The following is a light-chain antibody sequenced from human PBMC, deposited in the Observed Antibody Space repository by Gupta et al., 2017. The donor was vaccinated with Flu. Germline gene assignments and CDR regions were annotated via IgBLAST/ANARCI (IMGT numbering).Light chain of an antibody. CDR3: HQRSSWPPT. J-gene: IGKJ4*01. Sequence: LIFTPSPATLPWSQGERATLSCRATQSINNQLAWYQQKPGQAPRLLMNDASNRATGIPARFSGSGSGTDFTLTISSLEPEDFAVYYCHQRSSWPPTFGGGTKVEIK. CDR1: QSINNQ. CDR2: DAS. V-gene: IGKV3-11*01.